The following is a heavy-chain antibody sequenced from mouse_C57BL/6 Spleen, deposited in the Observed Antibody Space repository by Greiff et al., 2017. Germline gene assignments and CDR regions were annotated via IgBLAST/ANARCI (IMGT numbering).Heavy chain of an antibody. CDR1: GFSLTSYG. CDR2: IWGVGST. Sequence: VKLMESGPGLVAPSQSLSITCTVSGFSLTSYGVDWVRQSPGTGLEWLGVIWGVGSTNYNSALKSRLSISTDNSKSQVFLKMNSLQTDDTAMYYCARLTGTSYYYAMDYWGQGTSVTVSS. D-gene: IGHD4-1*01. J-gene: IGHJ4*01. CDR3: ARLTGTSYYYAMDY. V-gene: IGHV2-6*01.